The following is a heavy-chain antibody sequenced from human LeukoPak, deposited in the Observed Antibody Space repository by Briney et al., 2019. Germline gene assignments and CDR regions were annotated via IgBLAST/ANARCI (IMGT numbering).Heavy chain of an antibody. Sequence: GGSLRLSCAASGFTFSDYYMSWLRQAPGKGLEWVSYISSSSSYTNYADSVKGRFTISRDNAKNSLYLQMNSLRAEDTAVYYCARAPHYSNYGPYYYGMDVWGQGTTVTVSS. CDR3: ARAPHYSNYGPYYYGMDV. CDR2: ISSSSSYT. D-gene: IGHD4-11*01. CDR1: GFTFSDYY. J-gene: IGHJ6*02. V-gene: IGHV3-11*06.